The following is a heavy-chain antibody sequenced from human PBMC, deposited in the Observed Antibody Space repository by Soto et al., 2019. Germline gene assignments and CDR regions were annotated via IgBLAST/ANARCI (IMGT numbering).Heavy chain of an antibody. J-gene: IGHJ4*02. D-gene: IGHD3-22*01. CDR2: IYYSGST. CDR3: ARGEVVVIPYYFDY. Sequence: PSETLSLTCTVSGGSISTNSYYWGWIRQPPGKGLEWIGSIYYSGSTYYNPSLKSRVTISVDTSKNQFSLKLSSVTAADTAVYYCARGEVVVIPYYFDYWGQGTLVTVSS. V-gene: IGHV4-39*01. CDR1: GGSISTNSYY.